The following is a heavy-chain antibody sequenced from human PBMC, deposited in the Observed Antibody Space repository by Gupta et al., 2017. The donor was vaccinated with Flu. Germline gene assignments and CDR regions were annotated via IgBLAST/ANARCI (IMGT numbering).Heavy chain of an antibody. V-gene: IGHV4-61*01. CDR2: IHYSGTT. CDR1: GGSVSSARHY. CDR3: ARDDYGGKGIDY. J-gene: IGHJ4*02. D-gene: IGHD4-17*01. Sequence: GPGLVKTSETLSLTCTVSGGSVSSARHYWSWIRQPPGKGLEWIGNIHYSGTTNYNPSLKSRVTISVDTSKDQFSLMLSSVTAADTAMYYCARDDYGGKGIDYWGQGTLVTVSS.